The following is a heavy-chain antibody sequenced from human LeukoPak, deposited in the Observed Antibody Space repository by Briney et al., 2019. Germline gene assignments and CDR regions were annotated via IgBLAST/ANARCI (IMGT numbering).Heavy chain of an antibody. J-gene: IGHJ5*02. Sequence: SGTLSLTCTVYGGSFSDYYWSWIRQPPGKGLEWIGEINHSEDTNYNPSLKSRVTISVDTSKSQFSLNLTSVTAADTAVYFCARVLPPVRARSFISMIRGATTGPYIWFDPWGQGTLVTVSS. D-gene: IGHD3-10*01. CDR1: GGSFSDYY. CDR2: INHSEDT. CDR3: ARVLPPVRARSFISMIRGATTGPYIWFDP. V-gene: IGHV4-34*01.